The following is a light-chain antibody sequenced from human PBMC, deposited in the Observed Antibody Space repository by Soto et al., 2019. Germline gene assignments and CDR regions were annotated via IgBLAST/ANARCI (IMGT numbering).Light chain of an antibody. J-gene: IGKJ1*01. V-gene: IGKV1-39*01. Sequence: DIHMTQSPSSLSASVLGIVTITFLASQSISNYLNWCQQKPGKAPNLLIYAASSLQSGVPSRFSGSGSGTDFTLTISSLQPEDFATYYCQQTYSTPETFGQGTKVDI. CDR1: QSISNY. CDR2: AAS. CDR3: QQTYSTPET.